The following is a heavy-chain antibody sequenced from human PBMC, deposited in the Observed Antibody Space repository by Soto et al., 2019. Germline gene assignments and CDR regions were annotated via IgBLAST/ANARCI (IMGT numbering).Heavy chain of an antibody. J-gene: IGHJ4*02. CDR1: GFTFSAYS. D-gene: IGHD2-8*01. V-gene: IGHV3-48*02. Sequence: PGGSLRLSCAASGFTFSAYSMNWVRQAPVKGLEWLSYLRSSDYATSYADSVKGRFTISTDKAKNSLFLQMNSLRDEDTAVYYCARDWSYAFDYWGQGILLPVSS. CDR2: LRSSDYAT. CDR3: ARDWSYAFDY.